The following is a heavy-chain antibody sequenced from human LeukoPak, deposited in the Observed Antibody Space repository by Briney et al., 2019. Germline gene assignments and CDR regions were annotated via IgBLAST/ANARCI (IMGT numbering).Heavy chain of an antibody. CDR2: ISPHTGGS. J-gene: IGHJ4*02. V-gene: IGHV1-2*02. Sequence: ASVKVSCKASGYTFTDYYIHWVRQAPGQGLEWMGWISPHTGGSNLAQTFQGRVTMTRNTSISTAYMELSSLRSEDTAVYYCARASYYYDSSGYYALDYFDYWGQGTLVTVSS. D-gene: IGHD3-22*01. CDR1: GYTFTDYY. CDR3: ARASYYYDSSGYYALDYFDY.